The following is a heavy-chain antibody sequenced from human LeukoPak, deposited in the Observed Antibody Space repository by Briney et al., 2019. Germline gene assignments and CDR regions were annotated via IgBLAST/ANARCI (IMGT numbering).Heavy chain of an antibody. D-gene: IGHD2-8*01. J-gene: IGHJ5*02. Sequence: ASVTVSCTASGYTFTSYGISWVRQAPGQGLEWMGWISAYNGNTNYAQKLQGRVTMTTGTSTSTAYMELRSLRSDDTAVYCCASLGYCTNGVCYTTWFDPWGQGTLVTVSS. CDR2: ISAYNGNT. CDR1: GYTFTSYG. CDR3: ASLGYCTNGVCYTTWFDP. V-gene: IGHV1-18*01.